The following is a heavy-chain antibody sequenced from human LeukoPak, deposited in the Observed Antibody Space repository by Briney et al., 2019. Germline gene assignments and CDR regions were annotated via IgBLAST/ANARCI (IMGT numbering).Heavy chain of an antibody. CDR1: GGSISSYY. CDR3: ARRGDSSSWYMVEDWFDP. V-gene: IGHV4-59*08. Sequence: SETLSLTCTVSGGSISSYYWSWIRQPPGKGLEWIGYIYYSGSTNYNPSLKSRVTISVDTSKNQFSLKLSSVTAADTAVYYCARRGDSSSWYMVEDWFDPWGQGTLVTVPS. CDR2: IYYSGST. J-gene: IGHJ5*02. D-gene: IGHD6-13*01.